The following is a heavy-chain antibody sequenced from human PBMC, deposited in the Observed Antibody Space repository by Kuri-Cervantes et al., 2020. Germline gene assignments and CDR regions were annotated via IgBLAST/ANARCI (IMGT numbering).Heavy chain of an antibody. CDR2: ISAYNGNT. Sequence: ASVKVSCKASGYTFTSYGISWVRQAPGQGLEWMGWISAYNGNTNYAQKLQGRVTMTTDTSTSTAYMELRSLRSDDTAVYYCARDWNDGVSDYCYYGMDVWGQGTTVTVSS. D-gene: IGHD1-1*01. CDR3: ARDWNDGVSDYCYYGMDV. J-gene: IGHJ6*02. V-gene: IGHV1-18*01. CDR1: GYTFTSYG.